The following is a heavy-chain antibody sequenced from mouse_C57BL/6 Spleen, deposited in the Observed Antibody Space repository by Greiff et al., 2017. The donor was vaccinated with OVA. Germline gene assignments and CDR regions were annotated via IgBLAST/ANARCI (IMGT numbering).Heavy chain of an antibody. J-gene: IGHJ2*01. V-gene: IGHV5-6*01. CDR1: GFTFSSYG. Sequence: EVQLVESGGDLVKPGGSLKLSCAASGFTFSSYGMSWVRQTPDKRLEWVATISSGGSYTYYPDSVKGRFTISRDNAKNTLYLQMSSLKSEDTAMYYCARHSSYCDYWGQGTTLTVSS. CDR3: ARHSSYCDY. CDR2: ISSGGSYT.